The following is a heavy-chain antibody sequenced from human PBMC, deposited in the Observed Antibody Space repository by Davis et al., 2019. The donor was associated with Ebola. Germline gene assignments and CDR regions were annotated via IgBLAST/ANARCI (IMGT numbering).Heavy chain of an antibody. CDR3: ARLLTTMYYFDY. V-gene: IGHV5-51*01. CDR1: GYTFSGYW. J-gene: IGHJ4*02. CDR2: IYPLDSDT. D-gene: IGHD4-11*01. Sequence: KVSCKGSGYTFSGYWIGWVRQMPGKGLEWMGIIYPLDSDTRYSPSFQGQVTISADRSISTAYLQWSSLKASDTAVYYCARLLTTMYYFDYWGQGTLVTVSS.